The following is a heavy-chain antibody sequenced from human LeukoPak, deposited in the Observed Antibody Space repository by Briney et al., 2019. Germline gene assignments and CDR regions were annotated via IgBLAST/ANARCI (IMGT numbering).Heavy chain of an antibody. J-gene: IGHJ4*02. D-gene: IGHD3-10*01. Sequence: GGSLRLSCAASGFTFSSYGMSWVRQAPGKGLEWVSAISGGGGSTYYADSVKGRFTISRDNFKSTLYLQMNSLRAEDTAVYYCANNSIYGSGSYYSMPDYWGQGTLVTVSS. V-gene: IGHV3-23*01. CDR2: ISGGGGST. CDR1: GFTFSSYG. CDR3: ANNSIYGSGSYYSMPDY.